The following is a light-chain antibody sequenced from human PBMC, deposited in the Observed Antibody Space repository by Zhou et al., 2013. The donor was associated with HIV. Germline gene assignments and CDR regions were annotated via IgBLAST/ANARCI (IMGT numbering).Light chain of an antibody. Sequence: QSVLTQPPSASGTPGQRVTISCSGSSSNIASKTVNWYQQLPGTAPKLLIYRNNQRPSGVPDRFSGSKSGTSASLAISGLQSEDEADYYCAAWDDXLNGRVFGTGTKVTV. CDR1: SSNIASKT. V-gene: IGLV1-44*01. CDR2: RNN. CDR3: AAWDDXLNGRV. J-gene: IGLJ1*01.